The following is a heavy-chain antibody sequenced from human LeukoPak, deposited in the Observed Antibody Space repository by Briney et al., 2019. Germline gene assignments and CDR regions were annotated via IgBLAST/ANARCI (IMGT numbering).Heavy chain of an antibody. V-gene: IGHV3-21*01. Sequence: GGSLRRSCAASGFTFSSYSMNWVRQAPGKGLEWVSSISSSSSYIYYADSVKGRFTISRDNAKNSLYLQMNSLRAEDTAVYYCARDLSGISARNFDYWGQGTLVTVSS. CDR1: GFTFSSYS. J-gene: IGHJ4*02. D-gene: IGHD6-6*01. CDR3: ARDLSGISARNFDY. CDR2: ISSSSSYI.